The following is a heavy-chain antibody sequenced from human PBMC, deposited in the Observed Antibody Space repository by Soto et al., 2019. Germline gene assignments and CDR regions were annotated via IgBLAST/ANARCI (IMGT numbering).Heavy chain of an antibody. Sequence: PLEIMSLTCVVSGGSLSNYYWRWIRQPPGKGLEWIGSIYYTGTTNYNPSLKSRATVSVDTSKNQFSLKLSSVTAADTAVYYCARAASPHTSGTYWGQGTLVTVSS. D-gene: IGHD6-25*01. CDR3: ARAASPHTSGTY. CDR2: IYYTGTT. CDR1: GGSLSNYY. V-gene: IGHV4-59*01. J-gene: IGHJ4*02.